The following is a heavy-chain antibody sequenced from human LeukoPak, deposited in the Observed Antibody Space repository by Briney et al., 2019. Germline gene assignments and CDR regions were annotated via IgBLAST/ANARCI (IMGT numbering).Heavy chain of an antibody. CDR3: ARAFTGGTLDL. CDR2: INPRGGST. Sequence: ASVKVSCKASGYTFTSYYMHWVRQAPGQGPEWMGLINPRGGSTSYAQKFQGRVTMTTDTSTSTFYMELSSLRSDDTAVFYCARAFTGGTLDLWGQGTLVTVSS. V-gene: IGHV1-46*01. CDR1: GYTFTSYY. J-gene: IGHJ5*02. D-gene: IGHD2-8*02.